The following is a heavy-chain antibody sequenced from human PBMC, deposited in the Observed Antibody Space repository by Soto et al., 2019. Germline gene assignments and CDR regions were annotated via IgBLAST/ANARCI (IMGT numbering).Heavy chain of an antibody. J-gene: IGHJ5*02. CDR2: ISGSGGST. CDR1: GFTFSSYA. CDR3: AKGTVVYYDSSGPRGWFDP. D-gene: IGHD3-22*01. V-gene: IGHV3-23*01. Sequence: GGSLRLSCAASGFTFSSYAMSWVRQAPGKGLEWVSAISGSGGSTYYADSVKGRFTISRDNSKNTLYLQMNSLRAEDTAVYYCAKGTVVYYDSSGPRGWFDPWGQGTLFTVSS.